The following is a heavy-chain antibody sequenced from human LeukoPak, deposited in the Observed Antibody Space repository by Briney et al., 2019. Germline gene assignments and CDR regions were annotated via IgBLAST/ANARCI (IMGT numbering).Heavy chain of an antibody. CDR1: GGAYISYA. CDR2: IIPIFGKA. D-gene: IGHD5-12*01. CDR3: ASTDMVMGYYFDY. Sequence: SVKVSCKASGGAYISYAISWVRQAPGQGGEWMGRIIPIFGKANYGQQFQGRVTITTDESTSTAYMELSSLRSEDTAVYYCASTDMVMGYYFDYWGQGTLVTVSS. V-gene: IGHV1-69*05. J-gene: IGHJ4*02.